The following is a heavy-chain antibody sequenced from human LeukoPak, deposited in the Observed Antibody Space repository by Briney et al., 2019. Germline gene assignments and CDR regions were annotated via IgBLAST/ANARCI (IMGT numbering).Heavy chain of an antibody. V-gene: IGHV1-69*13. CDR2: IIPIFGTA. D-gene: IGHD4-17*01. J-gene: IGHJ4*02. CDR1: GGTFSSYA. Sequence: ASVKVSCKASGGTFSSYAISWVRQAPGQGLEWMGGIIPIFGTANYAQKFQGRVTITADESTRTAYMELSSLRSEDTAVYYCARELSDYGDYGYFDYWGQGTLVTVSS. CDR3: ARELSDYGDYGYFDY.